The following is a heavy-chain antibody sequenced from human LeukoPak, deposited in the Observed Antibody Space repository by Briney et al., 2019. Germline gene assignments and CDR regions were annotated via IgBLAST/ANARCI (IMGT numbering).Heavy chain of an antibody. Sequence: SETLSLTCSVSVGSITSYYWSWIRQPPGKGLEWMGYIYYSGSTNYNSSFKNRVTISVDSSRNQVSLRVRSMTAADTAVYYCARRRVMGSTTSFDWWGQGILVTVSS. V-gene: IGHV4-59*08. CDR3: ARRRVMGSTTSFDW. D-gene: IGHD1-26*01. CDR1: VGSITSYY. CDR2: IYYSGST. J-gene: IGHJ4*02.